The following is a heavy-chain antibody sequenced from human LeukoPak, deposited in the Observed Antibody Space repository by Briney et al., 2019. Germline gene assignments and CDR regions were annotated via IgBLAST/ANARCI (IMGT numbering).Heavy chain of an antibody. D-gene: IGHD6-13*01. J-gene: IGHJ3*02. V-gene: IGHV3-7*01. CDR2: INLDGSEK. CDR3: ARDSEKSSSFAFDI. CDR1: GFTFSNYW. Sequence: PGGSLRLSCAASGFTFSNYWMAWVRQAPGKGLEWVANINLDGSEKDYVDSLKGRCTISRDDAKNSLYLQVSTLRAEDTAVYYCARDSEKSSSFAFDIWGQGTVVTVSS.